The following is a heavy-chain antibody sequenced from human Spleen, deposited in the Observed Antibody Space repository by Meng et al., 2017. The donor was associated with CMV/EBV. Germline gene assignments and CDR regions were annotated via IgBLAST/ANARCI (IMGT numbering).Heavy chain of an antibody. V-gene: IGHV3-30*02. D-gene: IGHD3-3*01. J-gene: IGHJ4*02. CDR2: IRYDGSNK. CDR3: ARVYDFWSGYYTATVYYFDY. CDR1: GFTFSSYG. Sequence: GGSLRLSCAASGFTFSSYGMHWVRQAPGKGLEWVAFIRYDGSNKYYADSVKGRFTISRDNSKNTLYLQMNSLRAEDTAVYYCARVYDFWSGYYTATVYYFDYWGQGTVVTVSS.